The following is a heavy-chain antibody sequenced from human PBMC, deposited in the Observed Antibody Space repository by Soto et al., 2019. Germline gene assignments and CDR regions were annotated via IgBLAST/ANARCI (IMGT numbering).Heavy chain of an antibody. CDR1: GFTFNNYG. D-gene: IGHD1-26*01. J-gene: IGHJ2*01. Sequence: QVPLVESGGGVVQPGRSLRLSCAASGFTFNNYGMHWVRQAPGKGLEWVAAISYEGVNKYYVDSVKGRFIISRDNSKNTLYVQMNSLRPEDTAVYYCARSPQPTRGIHWYFDVWGRGTLVTVSS. CDR2: ISYEGVNK. V-gene: IGHV3-30*03. CDR3: ARSPQPTRGIHWYFDV.